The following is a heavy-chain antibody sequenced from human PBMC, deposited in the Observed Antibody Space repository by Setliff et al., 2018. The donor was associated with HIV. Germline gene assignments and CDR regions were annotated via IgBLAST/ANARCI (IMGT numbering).Heavy chain of an antibody. V-gene: IGHV4-30-2*01. CDR2: IYHSGST. J-gene: IGHJ4*02. D-gene: IGHD3-10*01. CDR3: ARVKSIGDYYGSEYYFDY. CDR1: GGSISSGGYS. Sequence: SSETLSLTCAVSGGSISSGGYSWSWIRQPPGKGLEWIGYIYHSGSTYYNPSLKSRVTISVDRSKNQFSLKLSSVTAADTAVYYCARVKSIGDYYGSEYYFDYWGQGTLVTVSS.